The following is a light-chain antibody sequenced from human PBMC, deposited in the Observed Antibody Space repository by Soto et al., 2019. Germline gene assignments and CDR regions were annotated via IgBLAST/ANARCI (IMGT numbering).Light chain of an antibody. V-gene: IGKV3-15*01. CDR1: QSVSSY. CDR2: GAS. J-gene: IGKJ1*01. CDR3: YQYNDWPPA. Sequence: EIVLTQSPATLSLSPGERATLSCRASQSVSSYLAWYQQKPGQAPRLLMFGASSRATGIPGRFSGTGYGRGFSLTISSLQSEDFAVYYCYQYNDWPPAFGQGTKVEVK.